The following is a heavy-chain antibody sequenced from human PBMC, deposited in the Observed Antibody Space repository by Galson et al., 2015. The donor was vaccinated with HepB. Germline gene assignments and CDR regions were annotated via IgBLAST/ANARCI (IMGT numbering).Heavy chain of an antibody. D-gene: IGHD4-17*01. CDR1: GGTFSSYT. CDR3: ARDAILDYGAMDV. J-gene: IGHJ6*02. Sequence: SVKVSCKASGGTFSSYTISWVRQAPGQGLEWMGRIIPILGIANYAQKFQGRVTITADKSTSTAYMELSSLRSEDTAVYYCARDAILDYGAMDVWGQGTTVTVSS. V-gene: IGHV1-69*04. CDR2: IIPILGIA.